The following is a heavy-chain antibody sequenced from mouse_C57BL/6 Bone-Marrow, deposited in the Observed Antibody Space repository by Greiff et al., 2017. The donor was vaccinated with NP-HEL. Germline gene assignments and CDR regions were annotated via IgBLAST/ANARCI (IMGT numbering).Heavy chain of an antibody. CDR3: ASPNLLLRSWFAY. Sequence: VQLQQSVPELVKPGASVKIPCKASGYTFTDYNMDWVKQSHGKSLEWIGDINPNNGGTIYNQKFQGKATLTVDTSSSTAYMELRSLTSEDTAVYYCASPNLLLRSWFAYWGQGTLVTVTA. CDR1: GYTFTDYN. CDR2: INPNNGGT. J-gene: IGHJ3*01. V-gene: IGHV1-18*01. D-gene: IGHD1-1*01.